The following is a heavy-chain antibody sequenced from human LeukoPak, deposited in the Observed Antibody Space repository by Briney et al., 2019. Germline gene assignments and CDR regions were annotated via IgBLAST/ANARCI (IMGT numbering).Heavy chain of an antibody. J-gene: IGHJ4*02. CDR3: VRCVVVMSAVKPYYFDY. Sequence: SGGSLRLSCAASGYTFSGYSMNWVRQAPGKGLEWASYISSGSSTIYYADSVQGRFTISRDNAKNSLYLQMNSLRAEDTAVYYCVRCVVVMSAVKPYYFDYWRRGTLVTVSS. CDR1: GYTFSGYS. CDR2: ISSGSSTI. D-gene: IGHD2-2*02. V-gene: IGHV3-48*01.